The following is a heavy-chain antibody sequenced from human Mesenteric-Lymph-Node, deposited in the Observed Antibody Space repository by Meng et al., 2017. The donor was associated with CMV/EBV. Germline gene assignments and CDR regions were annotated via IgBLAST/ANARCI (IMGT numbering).Heavy chain of an antibody. CDR1: GFTFSSYW. CDR2: MNSDGSST. V-gene: IGHV3-74*01. CDR3: AKDFYGDPFYFDC. J-gene: IGHJ4*02. Sequence: GESLKISCAASGFTFSSYWMHWVRQVPGKGLVWVSRMNSDGSSTKYADSVKGRFTISRDNGKNTLYLQMNSLKAEDTAVYYCAKDFYGDPFYFDCWGQGTLVTVSS. D-gene: IGHD4-17*01.